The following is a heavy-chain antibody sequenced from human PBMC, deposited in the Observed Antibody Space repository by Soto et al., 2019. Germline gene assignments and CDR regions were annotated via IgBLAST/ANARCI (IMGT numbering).Heavy chain of an antibody. V-gene: IGHV3-66*01. Sequence: PGGSLRLSCAASGFTVSSNYMSWVRQAPGKGLEWVSVIYSGSSTYYADSVKGRFTISRDNSENTLYLQMNSLRAEDTAVYYCARETRTLYRMDVWGQGTTVTVSS. J-gene: IGHJ6*02. CDR3: ARETRTLYRMDV. CDR1: GFTVSSNY. CDR2: IYSGSST.